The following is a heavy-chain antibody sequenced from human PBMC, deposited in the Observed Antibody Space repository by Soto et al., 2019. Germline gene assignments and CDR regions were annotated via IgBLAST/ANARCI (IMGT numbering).Heavy chain of an antibody. D-gene: IGHD1-26*01. J-gene: IGHJ3*02. CDR3: ARDRNSGRRHDAFDI. CDR2: IIHSVNT. CDR1: DYSIGSGDY. V-gene: IGHV4-38-2*02. Sequence: PSETLSLTCTVSDYSIGSGDYWGWIRQPPGKGLEWIGSIIHSVNTNYNPSLKSRVTMSVDTSKNQFSLKLSSVIAADTAVYYCARDRNSGRRHDAFDIWGQGTMVTV.